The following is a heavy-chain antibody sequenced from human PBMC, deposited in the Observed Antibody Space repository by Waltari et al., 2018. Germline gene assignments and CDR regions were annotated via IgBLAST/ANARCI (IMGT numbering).Heavy chain of an antibody. CDR3: ATYIGASIGTAAFDV. D-gene: IGHD5-12*01. CDR1: GGSITTNRHY. Sequence: QLQLQESGPGLVKPSETLSLPCSVPGGSITTNRHYWGWSRQPPGQGLEWIGTISYNGATYTSPSLESRLTMSRDTSKNQLSLTLGSVTATDTSVYFCATYIGASIGTAAFDVWGQGTMVTVSS. V-gene: IGHV4-39*01. CDR2: ISYNGAT. J-gene: IGHJ3*01.